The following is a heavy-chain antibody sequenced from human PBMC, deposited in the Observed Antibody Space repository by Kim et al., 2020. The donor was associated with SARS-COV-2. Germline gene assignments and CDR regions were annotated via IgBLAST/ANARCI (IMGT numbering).Heavy chain of an antibody. CDR3: AKDLLYVPGRGYFDS. Sequence: AGSVRGRITISRDNYKNILFLQMDSLRVDDTAVYYCAKDLLYVPGRGYFDSWGQGVLVTVSS. D-gene: IGHD3-10*01. J-gene: IGHJ4*02. V-gene: IGHV3-23*01.